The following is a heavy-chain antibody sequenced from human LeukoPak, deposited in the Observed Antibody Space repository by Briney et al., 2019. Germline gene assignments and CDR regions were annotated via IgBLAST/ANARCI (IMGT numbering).Heavy chain of an antibody. D-gene: IGHD3-22*01. CDR1: GGSISSYY. V-gene: IGHV4-4*07. Sequence: SETLSLTCTVSGGSISSYYWSWTRQPAGKGLEWIGRIYTSGSTNYNPSLKSRVTMSVDTSKNQFSLKLNSVTAADTAVYYCARDSYYYDSSGYSSITPDSWGQGTLVTVSS. CDR3: ARDSYYYDSSGYSSITPDS. J-gene: IGHJ5*01. CDR2: IYTSGST.